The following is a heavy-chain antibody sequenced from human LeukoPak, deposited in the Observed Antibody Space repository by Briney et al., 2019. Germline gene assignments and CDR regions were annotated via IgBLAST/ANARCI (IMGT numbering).Heavy chain of an antibody. J-gene: IGHJ5*02. CDR1: GGSISDNY. CDR2: AYYSGHT. Sequence: SETLSLTCTVSGGSISDNYWSWIRQPPGKGLEWIGYAYYSGHTNYNSSLKSRVTMSLDTSKSQFSLRLSSVTAADTAVYYCASSGKYNWFDPWGQGTLVTVSS. CDR3: ASSGKYNWFDP. V-gene: IGHV4-59*08.